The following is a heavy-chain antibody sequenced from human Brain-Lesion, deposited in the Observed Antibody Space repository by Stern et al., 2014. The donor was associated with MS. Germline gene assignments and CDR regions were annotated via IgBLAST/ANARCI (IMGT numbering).Heavy chain of an antibody. CDR1: GFTFSIFG. J-gene: IGHJ4*02. Sequence: QVQLVESEGGVVQPGRPLRLSCAASGFTFSIFGMHWVRQAPGKGLEWVAVISYDGNKKYYADSVKGRFTISRDNSKNTLYMQMNSLRAEDTAVYYCAKDRRWLTYFFEYWGQGSLVTVSS. V-gene: IGHV3-30*18. CDR2: ISYDGNKK. D-gene: IGHD4-23*01. CDR3: AKDRRWLTYFFEY.